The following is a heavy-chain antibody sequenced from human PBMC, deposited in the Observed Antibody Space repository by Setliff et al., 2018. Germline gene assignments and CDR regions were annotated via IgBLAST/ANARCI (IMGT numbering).Heavy chain of an antibody. CDR3: ARDPHYDPTYSLPGHALDF. CDR2: LFDGGSA. D-gene: IGHD3-22*01. Sequence: SESLSLTCAVSGYSISNGFYWGWIRQSPVKGLEWIGSLFDGGSAYYSPSLKSRASISLDASKNQFALKLTSATAADTAVYYCARDPHYDPTYSLPGHALDFWGQGIMVTVSS. J-gene: IGHJ3*01. CDR1: GYSISNGFY. V-gene: IGHV4-38-2*02.